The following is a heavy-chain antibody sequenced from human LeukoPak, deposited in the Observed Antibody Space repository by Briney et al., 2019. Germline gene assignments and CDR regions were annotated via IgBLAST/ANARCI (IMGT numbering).Heavy chain of an antibody. CDR1: GGSFSGHY. V-gene: IGHV4-34*01. J-gene: IGHJ4*02. CDR2: IHHSGST. Sequence: SETLSLTCAVYGGSFSGHYWNWIRQPPGKGLEWIGEIHHSGSTNYNPSLKSRVTISVDTSENQFSLKLTSMTAADTAVYYCARSRGWLQSHPLGYWGQGTLVTVSS. D-gene: IGHD5-24*01. CDR3: ARSRGWLQSHPLGY.